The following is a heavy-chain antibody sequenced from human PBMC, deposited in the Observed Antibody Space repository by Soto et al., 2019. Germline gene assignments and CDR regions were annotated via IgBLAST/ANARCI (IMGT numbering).Heavy chain of an antibody. Sequence: GGSLRLSCAASGFTFSDYYMSWIRQAPGKGLEWVSYISSSGSTIYYADSVKGRFTISRDNAKNSLYLQMNSLRAEDTAVYYSAREIVVVVAATSYYYYGIDVWGQGTTVTVSS. J-gene: IGHJ6*02. CDR3: AREIVVVVAATSYYYYGIDV. V-gene: IGHV3-11*01. CDR2: ISSSGSTI. D-gene: IGHD2-15*01. CDR1: GFTFSDYY.